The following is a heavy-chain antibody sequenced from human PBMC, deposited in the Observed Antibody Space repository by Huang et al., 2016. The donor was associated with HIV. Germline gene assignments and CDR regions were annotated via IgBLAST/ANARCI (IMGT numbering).Heavy chain of an antibody. D-gene: IGHD7-27*01. J-gene: IGHJ3*01. Sequence: QVQLVQSGAEVKKPGSSVKVSCKASGGTFSRYTINWVRQAPGQRLEWMGGISPIVGTTNYAQKFQGRVTFTADDSRITAYMELRSLRSEDTAVYYCAKTNSADLGDLWGQGTMIIVSS. V-gene: IGHV1-69*13. CDR3: AKTNSADLGDL. CDR2: ISPIVGTT. CDR1: GGTFSRYT.